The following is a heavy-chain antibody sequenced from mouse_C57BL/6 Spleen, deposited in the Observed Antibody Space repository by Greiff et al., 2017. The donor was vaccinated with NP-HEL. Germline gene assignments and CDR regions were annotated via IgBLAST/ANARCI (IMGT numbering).Heavy chain of an antibody. V-gene: IGHV5-6*01. Sequence: EVKLVESGGDLVKPGGSLKLSCAASGFTFSSYGMSWVRQTPDKRLEWVATISSGGSYTYYPDSVKGRFTISRDNAKNTLYLQMSSLKSEDTAMYYCARHGSVDWYFDVWGTGTTVTVSS. CDR3: ARHGSVDWYFDV. CDR1: GFTFSSYG. J-gene: IGHJ1*03. D-gene: IGHD1-1*01. CDR2: ISSGGSYT.